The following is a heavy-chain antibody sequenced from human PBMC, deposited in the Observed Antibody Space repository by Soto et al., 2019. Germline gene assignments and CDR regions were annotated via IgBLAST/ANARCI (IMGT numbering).Heavy chain of an antibody. J-gene: IGHJ4*02. Sequence: EVQLLESGGGLVLPGGSLRLSCAASGFIFSDYSMSWVRQAPGKGLEWVSGISGRGGSTYYADSVKGRFTISRDSSRNTLFLQMNSLRAEDTALYFCARSSGDTWEQYYFDYWGQGTPVPVSS. CDR3: ARSSGDTWEQYYFDY. CDR2: ISGRGGST. CDR1: GFIFSDYS. V-gene: IGHV3-23*01. D-gene: IGHD1-1*01.